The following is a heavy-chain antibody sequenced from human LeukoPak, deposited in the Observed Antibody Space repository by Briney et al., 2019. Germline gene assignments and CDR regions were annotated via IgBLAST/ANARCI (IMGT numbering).Heavy chain of an antibody. CDR3: ARHLGAGYDRSGYGVNYF. CDR2: IYPGDSDT. CDR1: GYSFTTYW. J-gene: IGHJ4*02. V-gene: IGHV5-51*01. D-gene: IGHD3-22*01. Sequence: HGESLKISCMGSGYSFTTYWIGWVRQMPGKGLEWVGIIYPGDSDTRYSPSFQGQVTMSADKSISTAYLQWSSLKASDTAMYYCARHLGAGYDRSGYGVNYFWGQGTLVTVSS.